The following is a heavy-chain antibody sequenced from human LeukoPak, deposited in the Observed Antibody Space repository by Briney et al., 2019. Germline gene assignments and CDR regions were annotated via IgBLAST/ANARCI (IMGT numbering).Heavy chain of an antibody. CDR1: GFTFSNYA. Sequence: PGGSLRLSCVASGFTFSNYAMFWVRQAPGKGLVWVSRINTDGSSTSYADSVKGRFTISRDNAKNTLYLQMNSLRAEDTAVYYCARDTGIAVAGTWGQGTLVTVSS. J-gene: IGHJ5*02. D-gene: IGHD6-19*01. CDR2: INTDGSST. V-gene: IGHV3-74*01. CDR3: ARDTGIAVAGT.